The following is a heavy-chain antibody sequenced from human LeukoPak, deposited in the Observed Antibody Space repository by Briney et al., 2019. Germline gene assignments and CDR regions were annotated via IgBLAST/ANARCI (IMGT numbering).Heavy chain of an antibody. CDR1: GGSVSSGSYY. Sequence: PSETLSLTCTVSGGSVSSGSYYWSWIRQPPGKGLEWIGYIYYSGSTNYNPSLKSRVTISVDTSKNQFSLKLSSVTAADTAVYYCARDLKQQLESYYYYGMDVWGQGTTDTVSS. CDR3: ARDLKQQLESYYYYGMDV. D-gene: IGHD6-13*01. V-gene: IGHV4-61*01. J-gene: IGHJ6*02. CDR2: IYYSGST.